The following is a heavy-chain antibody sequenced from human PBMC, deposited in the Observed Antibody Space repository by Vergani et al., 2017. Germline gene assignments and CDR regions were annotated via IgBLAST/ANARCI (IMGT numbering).Heavy chain of an antibody. CDR3: ARLSIAAAGFSFDY. CDR1: GGSISSYY. CDR2: IYYSGST. D-gene: IGHD6-13*01. J-gene: IGHJ4*02. Sequence: QVQLQESGPGLVKPSETLSLTCTVSGGSISSYYWSWIRQPPGKGLEWIGYIYYSGSTNYNPSLKSRVTISVDTYKNQFSLKLSSVTAADTAVYYCARLSIAAAGFSFDYWGQGTLVTVSS. V-gene: IGHV4-59*01.